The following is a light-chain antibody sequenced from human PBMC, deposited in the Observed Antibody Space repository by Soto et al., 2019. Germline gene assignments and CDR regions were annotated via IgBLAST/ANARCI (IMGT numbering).Light chain of an antibody. CDR1: QAVYSSL. V-gene: IGKV3-20*01. Sequence: ETVLTQSPGTLSLSPGEGATLSCRATQAVYSSLLAWYQQKPGQAPRLLIYGASSRSTGIPDRFSGSGSGTDFTLIISRLEVEDFAVYHCQQYGNAPITFGLVTRLEIK. CDR3: QQYGNAPIT. CDR2: GAS. J-gene: IGKJ5*01.